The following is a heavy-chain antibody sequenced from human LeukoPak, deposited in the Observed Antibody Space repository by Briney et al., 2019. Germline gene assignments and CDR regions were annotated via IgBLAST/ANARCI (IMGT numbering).Heavy chain of an antibody. CDR3: ARGIRFGELWGYRFDP. D-gene: IGHD3-10*01. CDR2: MNPNSGNT. J-gene: IGHJ5*02. CDR1: GYTFTGYD. Sequence: ASVKVSCKASGYTFTGYDINWVRQATGQGLEWMGWMNPNSGNTGYAQKFQGRVTMTRNTSISTAYMELSSLRSEDTAVYYCARGIRFGELWGYRFDPWGQGTLVTVSS. V-gene: IGHV1-8*01.